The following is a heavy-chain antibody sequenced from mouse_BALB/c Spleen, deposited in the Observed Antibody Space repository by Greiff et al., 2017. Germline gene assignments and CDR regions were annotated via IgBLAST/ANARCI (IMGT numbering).Heavy chain of an antibody. D-gene: IGHD2-1*01. CDR3: ARRNYGNGWYFDV. CDR2: INPYNDGT. Sequence: VQLKESGPELVKPGASVKMSCKASGYTFTSYVMHWVKQKPGQGLEWIGYINPYNDGTKYNEKFKGKATLTSDKSSSTAYMELSSLTSEDSAVYYCARRNYGNGWYFDVWGAGTTVTVSS. CDR1: GYTFTSYV. V-gene: IGHV1-14*01. J-gene: IGHJ1*01.